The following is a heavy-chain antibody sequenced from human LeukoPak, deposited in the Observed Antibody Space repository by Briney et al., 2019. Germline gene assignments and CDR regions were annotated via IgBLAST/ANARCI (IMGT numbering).Heavy chain of an antibody. CDR1: GGSFSGYY. CDR3: ASLRWELRILLPFYWYFDL. CDR2: INHSGST. Sequence: PSETLSLTCAVYGGSFSGYYWSWIRQPPGKGLEWIGEINHSGSTNYNPSLKSRVTISVDTSKNQFSLKLSSVTAADTAVYYCASLRWELRILLPFYWYFDLWCRGTLVTVSS. D-gene: IGHD1-26*01. V-gene: IGHV4-34*01. J-gene: IGHJ2*01.